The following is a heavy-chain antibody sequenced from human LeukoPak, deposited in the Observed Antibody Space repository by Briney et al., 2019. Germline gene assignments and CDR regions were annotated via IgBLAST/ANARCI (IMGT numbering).Heavy chain of an antibody. J-gene: IGHJ6*02. CDR1: GGSISGYY. D-gene: IGHD2-15*01. V-gene: IGHV4-59*01. CDR3: ARDSGGSMHYYYYGMDV. Sequence: PSETLSLTCTVSGGSISGYYWSWIRQLPGKGLEWIGYIYYSGSTNYNPSLKSRVTISVDTSKNQFSLKLSSVTAADTAVYYCARDSGGSMHYYYYGMDVWGQGTTVTVSS. CDR2: IYYSGST.